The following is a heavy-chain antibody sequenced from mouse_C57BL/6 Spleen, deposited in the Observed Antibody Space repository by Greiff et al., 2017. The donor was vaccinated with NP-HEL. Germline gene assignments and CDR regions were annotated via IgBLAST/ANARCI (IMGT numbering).Heavy chain of an antibody. Sequence: EVQLQQSGPELVKPGASVKISCKASGYTFTDYYMNWVKQSHGKSLEWIGDINPNNGGTSYNQKFKGKATLTVDKSSSTAYMELRSLTSEDSAVYYCARGGLLRYYYAMDYWGQGTSVTVSS. J-gene: IGHJ4*01. CDR2: INPNNGGT. CDR3: ARGGLLRYYYAMDY. V-gene: IGHV1-26*01. CDR1: GYTFTDYY. D-gene: IGHD2-3*01.